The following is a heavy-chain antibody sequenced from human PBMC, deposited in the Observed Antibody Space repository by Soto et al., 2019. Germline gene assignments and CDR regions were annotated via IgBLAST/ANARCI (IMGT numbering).Heavy chain of an antibody. D-gene: IGHD4-17*01. V-gene: IGHV4-31*03. CDR3: ARGGYGGPTTAFDI. CDR1: GGSISSGGYY. J-gene: IGHJ3*02. CDR2: IYYSGST. Sequence: QVQLQESGPGLVKPSQTLSLTCTVSGGSISSGGYYWSWIRQHPGKGLEWIGYIYYSGSTYYNPSLKRRVTISVDTSKNQFSLKLGSVTAADTAVYYCARGGYGGPTTAFDIWGQGTMVTVSS.